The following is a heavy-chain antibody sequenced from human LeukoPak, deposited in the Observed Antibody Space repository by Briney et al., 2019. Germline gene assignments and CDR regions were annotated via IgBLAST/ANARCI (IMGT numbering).Heavy chain of an antibody. CDR3: AICLRGYAYGRIKAGFDY. V-gene: IGHV4-34*01. CDR1: DDSFSAYC. J-gene: IGHJ4*02. Sequence: PSETLSLTCAVYDDSFSAYCWSWIRQPPGKGLEWIGEVNHSGSTNYNPSLKSRVTISVDTSKNQFSLKLSSVTAADTAVYYCAICLRGYAYGRIKAGFDYWGQGTLVTVSS. D-gene: IGHD5-18*01. CDR2: VNHSGST.